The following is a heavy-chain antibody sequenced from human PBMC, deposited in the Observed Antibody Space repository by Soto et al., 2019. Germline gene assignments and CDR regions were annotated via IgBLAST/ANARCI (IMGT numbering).Heavy chain of an antibody. CDR2: ISGSGGST. CDR3: AKGPQYYDFWSGYSNNWFDP. D-gene: IGHD3-3*01. CDR1: GFTFSSYA. Sequence: GGSLRLSCAASGFTFSSYAMSWVRQAPGKGLEWVSAISGSGGSTYYADSVKGRFTISRDNSKNTLYLQMNSLRAEDTAVYYCAKGPQYYDFWSGYSNNWFDPWGQGTLVTVSS. J-gene: IGHJ5*02. V-gene: IGHV3-23*01.